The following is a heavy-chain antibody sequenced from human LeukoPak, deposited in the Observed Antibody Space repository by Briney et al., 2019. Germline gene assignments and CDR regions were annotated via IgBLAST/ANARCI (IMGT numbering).Heavy chain of an antibody. CDR2: ITYSGGGT. V-gene: IGHV3-23*01. CDR3: AKARAFDI. J-gene: IGHJ3*02. Sequence: GGSLRLSCVASGFTFSNHAMSWVRQAPGKGLEWVSVITYSGGGTYYADSVRGRFTISRDNSRNTLYLQMNSLRADDTAVYYCAKARAFDIWGQGTMVTVSS. CDR1: GFTFSNHA.